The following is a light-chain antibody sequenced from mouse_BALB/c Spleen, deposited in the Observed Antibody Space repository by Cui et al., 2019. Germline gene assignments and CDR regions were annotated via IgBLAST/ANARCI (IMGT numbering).Light chain of an antibody. CDR1: EGVGSDGSSF. V-gene: IGKV3-2*01. CDR2: AAS. Sequence: DTVLTQSPASLAVSLGQRATISCRASEGVGSDGSSFMNWLQQKPGQPPKLLVYAASNQGSGVPARFSGSGSGTDFSLYIPPMEEDDTAMYFCQQSKEVPFTFGSGTKLEIK. J-gene: IGKJ4*01. CDR3: QQSKEVPFT.